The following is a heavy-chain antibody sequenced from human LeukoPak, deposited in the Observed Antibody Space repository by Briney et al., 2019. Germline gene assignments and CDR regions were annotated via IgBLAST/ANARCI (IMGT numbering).Heavy chain of an antibody. D-gene: IGHD6-19*01. CDR1: GFTFSSYG. J-gene: IGHJ3*02. CDR2: ISYDGSNK. CDR3: AREGIAVADAFDI. V-gene: IGHV3-30*03. Sequence: GGSLRLSCAASGFTFSSYGMHWVRQAPGKGLEWVAVISYDGSNKYYADSVKGRFTISRDNAKNSLYLQMNSLRAEDTAVYYCAREGIAVADAFDIWGQGTMVTVSS.